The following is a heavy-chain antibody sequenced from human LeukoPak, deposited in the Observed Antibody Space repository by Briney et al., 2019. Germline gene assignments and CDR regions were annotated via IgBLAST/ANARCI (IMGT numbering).Heavy chain of an antibody. D-gene: IGHD1-26*01. CDR3: ARDDAAGIVGATPGDY. CDR1: GGSISSYY. J-gene: IGHJ4*02. CDR2: IYTSGST. Sequence: SETLSLTCTVSGGSISSYYWSWIRQPAGKGLEWIGRIYTSGSTNYNPSPKSRVTISVDTSKNQFSLKLSSVTAADTAVYYCARDDAAGIVGATPGDYWGQGTLVTVSS. V-gene: IGHV4-4*07.